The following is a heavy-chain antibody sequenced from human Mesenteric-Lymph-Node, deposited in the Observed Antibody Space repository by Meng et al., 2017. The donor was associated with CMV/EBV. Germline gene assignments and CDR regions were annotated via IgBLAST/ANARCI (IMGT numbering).Heavy chain of an antibody. Sequence: SETLSLTCTVSGDSVSGGSYYWTWIRQAPGKGLEWIGYIYNSVSTNYNPSLKSRVTISVDTSKNQFPLKLTSVTAADTAVYYCARDQPADYWGQGTLVTVSS. CDR2: IYNSVST. CDR1: GDSVSGGSYY. CDR3: ARDQPADY. J-gene: IGHJ4*02. V-gene: IGHV4-61*01.